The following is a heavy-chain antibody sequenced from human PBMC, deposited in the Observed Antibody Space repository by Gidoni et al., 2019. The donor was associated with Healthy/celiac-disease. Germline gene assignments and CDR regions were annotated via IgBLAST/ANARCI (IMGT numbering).Heavy chain of an antibody. CDR2: INAGNGNT. Sequence: QVQLVQSGAEVKKPGASVKVSCKASGSPFTSYAMHWVRQAPGQRLEWMGWINAGNGNTKYSQKFQGRVTITRDTSASTAYMELSSLRSEDTAVYYCVVVPAAIRNNWFDPWGQGTLVTVSS. J-gene: IGHJ5*02. CDR3: VVVPAAIRNNWFDP. D-gene: IGHD2-2*01. V-gene: IGHV1-3*01. CDR1: GSPFTSYA.